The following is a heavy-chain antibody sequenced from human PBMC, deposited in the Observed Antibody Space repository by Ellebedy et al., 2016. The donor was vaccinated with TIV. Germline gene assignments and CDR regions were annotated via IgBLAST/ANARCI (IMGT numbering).Heavy chain of an antibody. J-gene: IGHJ5*02. Sequence: GESLKISCAASGSTFSSYALSWVLQAAGMGEEWVSAISASGGSTYYADSVKGRFTISRDNSKNTLYLQMNSLRAEDTAVYYCAKDLDGYNYVYNWWFDPWGQGTLVTVSS. V-gene: IGHV3-23*01. CDR1: GSTFSSYA. CDR3: AKDLDGYNYVYNWWFDP. CDR2: ISASGGST. D-gene: IGHD5-24*01.